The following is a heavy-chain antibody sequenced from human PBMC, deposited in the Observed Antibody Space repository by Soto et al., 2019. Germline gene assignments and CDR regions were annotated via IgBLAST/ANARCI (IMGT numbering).Heavy chain of an antibody. V-gene: IGHV1-2*04. CDR3: AKFGSWSGNSDAFDI. CDR2: INPNSGGT. D-gene: IGHD3-3*01. Sequence: ASVKVCCKASGYTFTGYYMHWVRQAPGQGLEWMGWINPNSGGTNYAQKFQGWVTMTRDTSISTAYMELSRLRSDDTAVYYCAKFGSWSGNSDAFDIWGQGTRVT. CDR1: GYTFTGYY. J-gene: IGHJ3*02.